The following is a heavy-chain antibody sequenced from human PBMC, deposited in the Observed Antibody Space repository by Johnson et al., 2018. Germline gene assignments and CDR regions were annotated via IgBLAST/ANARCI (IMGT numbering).Heavy chain of an antibody. V-gene: IGHV4-34*01. J-gene: IGHJ1*01. CDR1: GGSFSGYY. CDR2: INHSGST. CDR3: ARGSRQYSSGWYYFQH. Sequence: VQLQQWGAGLLKPSETXSLTCAVYGGSFSGYYWIWIRQPPGKGLEWIGEINHSGSTNYNPSLKRRVTISVDTSKNQFSLKLSSVTAADPAVYYLARGSRQYSSGWYYFQHWGQGTLVTVSS. D-gene: IGHD6-19*01.